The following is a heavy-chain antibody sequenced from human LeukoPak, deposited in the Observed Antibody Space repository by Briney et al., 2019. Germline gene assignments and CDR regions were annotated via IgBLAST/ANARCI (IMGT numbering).Heavy chain of an antibody. V-gene: IGHV4-34*01. CDR1: GGSFSGYY. CDR2: INHSGST. D-gene: IGHD3-3*01. CDR3: ARGRITIFGVVNRDYYYYMDV. Sequence: SETLSLTCAVYGGSFSGYYWSWIRQPPGKGLEWIGEINHSGSTNHNPSLKSRVTISVDTSKNQFSLKLSSVTAADTAVYYCARGRITIFGVVNRDYYYYMDVWGKGTTVTVSS. J-gene: IGHJ6*03.